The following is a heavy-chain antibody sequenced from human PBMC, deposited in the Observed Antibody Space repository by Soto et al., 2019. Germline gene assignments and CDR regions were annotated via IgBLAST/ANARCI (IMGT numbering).Heavy chain of an antibody. CDR1: GYTFTSHG. D-gene: IGHD3-10*01. V-gene: IGHV1-18*01. CDR2: SSANNGDT. CDR3: ARMVRGSNIDDYHYMDV. Sequence: QVQLVQSGAEVKKPGASVKVSCKASGYTFTSHGISWVRQAPGQGLEWMGWSSANNGDTNYAQKFQGRGTVTTDTSTSTGSMELRSLRSEDTAVYYCARMVRGSNIDDYHYMDVWGKGTTVTVS. J-gene: IGHJ6*03.